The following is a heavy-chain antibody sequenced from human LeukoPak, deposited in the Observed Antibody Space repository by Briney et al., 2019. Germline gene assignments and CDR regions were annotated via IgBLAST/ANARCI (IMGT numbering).Heavy chain of an antibody. D-gene: IGHD1-26*01. CDR2: IYTSGST. Sequence: SETLSLTCTVSGGSISSGSYYWSWIRQPAGKGLEWIGRIYTSGSTNYNPSLKSRVTISVDTSKNQFSLKLSSVTAADTAVYYCARHGPELLPWFDPWGQRTLVTVSS. V-gene: IGHV4-61*02. CDR3: ARHGPELLPWFDP. CDR1: GGSISSGSYY. J-gene: IGHJ5*02.